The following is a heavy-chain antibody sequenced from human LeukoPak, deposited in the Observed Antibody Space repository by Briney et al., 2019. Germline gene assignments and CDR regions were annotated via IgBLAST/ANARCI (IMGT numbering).Heavy chain of an antibody. J-gene: IGHJ6*02. D-gene: IGHD6-19*01. V-gene: IGHV3-13*01. CDR1: GFTCSRYD. Sequence: GGSLRLSCAASGFTCSRYDMHWVRQPKGKGLEWVSTFGTGGDTYYSESVKGRLTVSREDAENSLYLQMNSLRGGDTAVYYCVRENVLAVAATNYYYGMDVWGLGTTVTVSS. CDR2: FGTGGDT. CDR3: VRENVLAVAATNYYYGMDV.